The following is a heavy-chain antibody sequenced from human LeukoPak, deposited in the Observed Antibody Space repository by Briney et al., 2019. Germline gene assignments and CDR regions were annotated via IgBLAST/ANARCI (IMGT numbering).Heavy chain of an antibody. D-gene: IGHD6-19*01. J-gene: IGHJ4*02. CDR2: IYSGGST. V-gene: IGHV3-66*01. CDR1: GFTVSSNY. CDR3: ARAGWQWLVFDY. Sequence: GGSLRLSCAASGFTVSSNYMSWVRQAPGKGLEWVSVIYSGGSTYYADSVKGRFTISRDNSKNTLYLQMNSLRAEDTAVYYCARAGWQWLVFDYWGQGTLVTVSS.